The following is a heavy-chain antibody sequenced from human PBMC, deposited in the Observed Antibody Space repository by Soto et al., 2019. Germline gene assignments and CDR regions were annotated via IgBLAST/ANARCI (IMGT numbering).Heavy chain of an antibody. CDR3: ARAGTWYDTSGGSYQPTAKLEY. J-gene: IGHJ1*01. CDR2: ILPLFATA. V-gene: IGHV1-69*12. Sequence: QVQLVQSVAAVKKPGSSVKLSCKASGGSFVGYALSWMRQAPGQGLEWMGGILPLFATATYAQKFQGGVTITADESASGGSLEVHRLRSEDTAPYFCARAGTWYDTSGGSYQPTAKLEYWGQGSQVTVSS. D-gene: IGHD3-16*02. CDR1: GGSFVGYA.